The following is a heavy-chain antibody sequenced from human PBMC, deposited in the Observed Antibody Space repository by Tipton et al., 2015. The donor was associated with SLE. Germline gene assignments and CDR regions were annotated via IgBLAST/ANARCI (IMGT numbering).Heavy chain of an antibody. CDR3: ARGGPLYYYYSYMDV. CDR2: TRNKANSYTT. V-gene: IGHV3-72*01. J-gene: IGHJ6*03. CDR1: GLTLSDYY. Sequence: SLRLSCAASGLTLSDYYMDWVRQAPGKGLEWVGRTRNKANSYTTEYAASVKGRFTISRDDSKNSLYLQMNSLKTEDTAVYYCARGGPLYYYYSYMDVWGKGTTVTVSS.